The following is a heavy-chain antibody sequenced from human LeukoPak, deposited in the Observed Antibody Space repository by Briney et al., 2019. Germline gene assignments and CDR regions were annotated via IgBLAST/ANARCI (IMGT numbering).Heavy chain of an antibody. Sequence: SETLSLTCTVSGDSISNHYWSWIRQPPGKGLEWIGYIHYSGSTKYNPSLKCRVTISLDSSKTQFSLKLSSVTAADTAVYYCATNAGPAALDAVDIWGQGTMVTVSS. CDR3: ATNAGPAALDAVDI. J-gene: IGHJ3*02. CDR2: IHYSGST. CDR1: GDSISNHY. D-gene: IGHD2-2*01. V-gene: IGHV4-59*08.